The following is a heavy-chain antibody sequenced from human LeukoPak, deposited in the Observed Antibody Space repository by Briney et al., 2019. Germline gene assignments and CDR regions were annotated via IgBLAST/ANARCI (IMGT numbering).Heavy chain of an antibody. CDR2: ISGSGGST. CDR1: GFTFSSYA. J-gene: IGHJ6*02. V-gene: IGHV3-23*01. D-gene: IGHD5-12*01. Sequence: GGSLRLSCAASGFTFSSYAMSWVRQAPGKGLEWVSAISGSGGSTYYADSVKGRFTISRDNSKNTLYLQMNSLRAEDTAVYYCARVGLRPNYYGMDVWGQGTTVTVSS. CDR3: ARVGLRPNYYGMDV.